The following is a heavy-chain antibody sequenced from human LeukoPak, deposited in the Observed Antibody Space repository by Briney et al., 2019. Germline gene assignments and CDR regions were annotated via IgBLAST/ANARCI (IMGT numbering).Heavy chain of an antibody. V-gene: IGHV4-59*08. J-gene: IGHJ5*02. CDR3: ARHRFASPIDA. Sequence: SETLSLTCTVSGVSSSSSYWSWIRQPPGKGLEWIGYIFYTGDSNHNPSFKSRVSISLDTSKDQISLTLSSVTAADTSVYYCARHRFASPIDAWGQGTLVTVSS. D-gene: IGHD2-21*01. CDR2: IFYTGDS. CDR1: GVSSSSSY.